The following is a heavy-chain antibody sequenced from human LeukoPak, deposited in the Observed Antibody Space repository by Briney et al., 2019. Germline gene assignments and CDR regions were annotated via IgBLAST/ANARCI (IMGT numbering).Heavy chain of an antibody. J-gene: IGHJ4*02. V-gene: IGHV4-59*01. CDR1: GGSIGSYY. CDR2: IYYSGST. D-gene: IGHD3-22*01. CDR3: ARDRSDGSGYYGYYFDY. Sequence: PSETLSLTCIVSGGSIGSYYWSWIRQPPGKGLEWIGHIYYSGSTDYNPSLRSRVSISVDTSKNQFSLRLSSVTAADTAVYYCARDRSDGSGYYGYYFDYWGQGTLVSVSS.